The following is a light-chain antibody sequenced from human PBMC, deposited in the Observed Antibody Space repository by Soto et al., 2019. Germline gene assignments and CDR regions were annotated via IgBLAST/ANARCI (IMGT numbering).Light chain of an antibody. CDR3: QQSSAALT. Sequence: EIVLTQSPATLSLSPGERATLSCRASQSVSSYLAWYQQKPGQAPRLLIYDASNRATGIPARFSGSGSGTDFTLTISSLEPEDLAVYYCQQSSAALTFGGGTKVDIK. CDR1: QSVSSY. J-gene: IGKJ4*01. CDR2: DAS. V-gene: IGKV3-11*01.